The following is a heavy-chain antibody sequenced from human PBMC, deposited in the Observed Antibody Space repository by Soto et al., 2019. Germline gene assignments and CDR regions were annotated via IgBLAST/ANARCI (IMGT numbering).Heavy chain of an antibody. CDR1: GGSISSGGYY. D-gene: IGHD3-3*01. Sequence: SETLSLTCTVSGGSISSGGYYWSWIRQHPGKGLEWIGYIYYSGSTYYNPSLKSRVTISVDTSKNQFSLKLSSVTAADTAVYYCARATYDFWSQSSGMDVWGQGTTVTVSS. V-gene: IGHV4-31*03. CDR3: ARATYDFWSQSSGMDV. CDR2: IYYSGST. J-gene: IGHJ6*02.